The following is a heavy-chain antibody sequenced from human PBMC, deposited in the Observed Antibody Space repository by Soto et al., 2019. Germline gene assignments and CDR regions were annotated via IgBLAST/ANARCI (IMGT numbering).Heavy chain of an antibody. D-gene: IGHD4-17*01. V-gene: IGHV4-59*01. J-gene: IGHJ4*02. CDR2: ISYSGST. Sequence: SEPLSLGRTVSGGYLSGDYWSWIQHPPRKGLEGIGYISYSGSTNYNPSLKRRVTRSVHTTKNQSALKLSAVSAADTAGYYCARAPMTTVTIYFDYWGQGALVTIS. CDR1: GGYLSGDY. CDR3: ARAPMTTVTIYFDY.